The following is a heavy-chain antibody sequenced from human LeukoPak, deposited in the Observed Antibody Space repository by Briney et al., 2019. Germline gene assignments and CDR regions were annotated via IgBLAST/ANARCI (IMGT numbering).Heavy chain of an antibody. CDR1: GGSISSGDYY. J-gene: IGHJ5*02. D-gene: IGHD1-1*01. CDR3: ARDQGYNWNWFDP. V-gene: IGHV4-30-4*08. Sequence: PSQTLSLTCTVSGGSISSGDYYWSWIRQPPGKGLEWLGYIYYSGSTYYNPSLKSRVTISVDTSKNQFPLKLSSVTAADTAVYYCARDQGYNWNWFDPWGQGTLVTVSS. CDR2: IYYSGST.